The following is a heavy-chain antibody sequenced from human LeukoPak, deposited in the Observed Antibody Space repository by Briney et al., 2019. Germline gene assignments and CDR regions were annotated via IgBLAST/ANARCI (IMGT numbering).Heavy chain of an antibody. J-gene: IGHJ5*02. CDR2: INPHSGAT. CDR3: ATSSTATHTRDP. V-gene: IGHV1-2*02. D-gene: IGHD1-1*01. Sequence: ASVKVSCKASGYGFSDVYFNWVRQAPGQGLEWMGWINPHSGATNYAQRFQGRISMDASFDTAYIELSRLTSDDTAVYYCATSSTATHTRDPGGQGTLVTVSS. CDR1: GYGFSDVY.